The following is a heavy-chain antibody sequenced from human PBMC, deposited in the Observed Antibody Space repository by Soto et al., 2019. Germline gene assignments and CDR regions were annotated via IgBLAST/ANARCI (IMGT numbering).Heavy chain of an antibody. CDR1: GGSISSGDYY. D-gene: IGHD6-13*01. J-gene: IGHJ4*02. Sequence: SETLSLTCTVSGGSISSGDYYWSWIRQPPGKGLEWIGYIYYSGSTYYNLSLKSRVTISVDTSKNQFSLKLSSVTAADTAVYYCARGIAAAGYFDYWGQGTLVTVSS. V-gene: IGHV4-30-4*01. CDR2: IYYSGST. CDR3: ARGIAAAGYFDY.